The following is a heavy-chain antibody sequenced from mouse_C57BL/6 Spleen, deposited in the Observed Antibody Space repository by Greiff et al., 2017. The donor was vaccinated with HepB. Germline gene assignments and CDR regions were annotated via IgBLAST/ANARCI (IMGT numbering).Heavy chain of an antibody. Sequence: QVQLQQPGAELVRPGTSVKLSCKASGYTFTSYWMHWVKQRPGQGLEWIGVIDPSDSYTNYNQKFKGKATLTVDTSSSTAYMQLSSLTSEDSAVYYCARSRADGYYESYYAMDYWGQGTSVTVSS. J-gene: IGHJ4*01. D-gene: IGHD2-3*01. CDR3: ARSRADGYYESYYAMDY. CDR2: IDPSDSYT. CDR1: GYTFTSYW. V-gene: IGHV1-59*01.